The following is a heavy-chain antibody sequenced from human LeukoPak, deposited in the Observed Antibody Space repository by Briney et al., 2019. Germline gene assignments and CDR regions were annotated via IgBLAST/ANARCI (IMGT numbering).Heavy chain of an antibody. Sequence: KPSETLSLTCTVSGCSISSHYWSWIRQPPGKGLEWIGYIYYSGSTNYNPSLKSRVTILVDTSKNQFSLKLSSVTAADTAVYYCARDSEQADFDYWGQGTLVTVSS. V-gene: IGHV4-59*11. CDR3: ARDSEQADFDY. J-gene: IGHJ4*02. D-gene: IGHD6-13*01. CDR2: IYYSGST. CDR1: GCSISSHY.